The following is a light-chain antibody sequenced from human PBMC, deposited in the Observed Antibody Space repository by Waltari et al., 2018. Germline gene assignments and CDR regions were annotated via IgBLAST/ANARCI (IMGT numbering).Light chain of an antibody. Sequence: QSVLTQPPSVSAAPGQKVTISCSGRSSNLGGTSVSWYQQLPGTAPKLLIYDNSKRPSGIPDRFSVSKSGTSATLGITGLQTGDEADYYCGTWDSSLSAYVFGTGTKVTVL. CDR1: SSNLGGTS. V-gene: IGLV1-51*01. J-gene: IGLJ1*01. CDR2: DNS. CDR3: GTWDSSLSAYV.